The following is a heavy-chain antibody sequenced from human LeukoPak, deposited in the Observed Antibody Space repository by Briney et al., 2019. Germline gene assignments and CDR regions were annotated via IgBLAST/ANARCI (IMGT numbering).Heavy chain of an antibody. CDR1: GFTFSNYA. CDR3: AKALRPMILYFDY. D-gene: IGHD3-22*01. J-gene: IGHJ4*02. V-gene: IGHV3-23*01. Sequence: GGSLRLSCAASGFTFSNYAMNWVRQAPGKGLEWVSGISGSGGSTYYADSVKGRFTISRDNSKNTLYLQMNSLRAEDTAVYYCAKALRPMILYFDYWGQGTLVTVSS. CDR2: ISGSGGST.